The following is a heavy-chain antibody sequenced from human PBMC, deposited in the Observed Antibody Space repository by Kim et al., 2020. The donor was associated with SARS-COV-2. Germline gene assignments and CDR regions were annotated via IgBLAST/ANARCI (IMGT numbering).Heavy chain of an antibody. V-gene: IGHV3-33*01. CDR2: IWYDGSNK. Sequence: GGSLRLSCAASGFTFSSYGMHWVRQAPGKGLEWVAVIWYDGSNKYYADSVKGRFTISRDNSKNTLYLQMNSLRAEDTAVYYCARGWLVRPFDYWGQGTLVTVSS. J-gene: IGHJ4*02. CDR3: ARGWLVRPFDY. CDR1: GFTFSSYG. D-gene: IGHD6-19*01.